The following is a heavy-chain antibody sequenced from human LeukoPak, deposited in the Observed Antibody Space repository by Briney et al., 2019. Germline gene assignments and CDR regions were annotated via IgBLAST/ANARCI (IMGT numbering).Heavy chain of an antibody. J-gene: IGHJ5*02. D-gene: IGHD3-22*01. CDR2: ISTSGSTI. CDR3: ASSYYDSSGRWFDP. Sequence: GGSLRLSCAASGFTFSSYGMSWVRQAPGKGLEWVSYISTSGSTIYYADSVKGRFTTSRDNAKNSLYLQMNSLRAEDTAVYYCASSYYDSSGRWFDPWGQGTLVIVSS. V-gene: IGHV3-48*04. CDR1: GFTFSSYG.